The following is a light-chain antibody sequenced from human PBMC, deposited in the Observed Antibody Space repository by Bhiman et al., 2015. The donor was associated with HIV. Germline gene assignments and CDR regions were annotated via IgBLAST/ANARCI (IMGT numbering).Light chain of an antibody. CDR1: SSNLGANYD. CDR3: QSYDSSLSAVV. V-gene: IGLV1-40*01. J-gene: IGLJ2*01. CDR2: GNS. Sequence: QSVLTQPPVVSGAPGQRVTISCTGSSSNLGANYDVHWYQQLPGTAPKLLIYGNSNRPSGVPDRFSGSKSGTSASLAITGLQAEDEADYYCQSYDSSLSAVVFGGGTKLTVL.